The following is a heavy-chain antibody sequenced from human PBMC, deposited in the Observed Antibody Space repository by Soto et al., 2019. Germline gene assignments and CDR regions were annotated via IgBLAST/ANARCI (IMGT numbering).Heavy chain of an antibody. CDR2: IWYDGSNK. CDR1: GFTFSNYG. CDR3: ARCYDFWSGLDV. J-gene: IGHJ6*02. V-gene: IGHV3-33*01. D-gene: IGHD3-3*01. Sequence: GGSLRLSCAASGFTFSNYGLHWVRQAPGKGLEWVAVIWYDGSNKYYADSVKGRFTISRDNSKNTLYLQMNSLRAEDTALYYCARCYDFWSGLDVWGQGTTVTVSS.